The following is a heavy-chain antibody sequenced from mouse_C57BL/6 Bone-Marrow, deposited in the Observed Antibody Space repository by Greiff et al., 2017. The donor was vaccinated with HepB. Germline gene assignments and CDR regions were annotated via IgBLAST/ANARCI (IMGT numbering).Heavy chain of an antibody. CDR1: GFTFSSYT. D-gene: IGHD1-1*01. J-gene: IGHJ1*03. CDR3: ARQRTVVAKDWYFDV. CDR2: ISGGGGNT. V-gene: IGHV5-9*01. Sequence: EVKLVESGGGLVKPGGSLKLSCAASGFTFSSYTMSWVRQTPEKRLEWVATISGGGGNTYYPDSVKGRFTISRDNAKNTLYLQMSSLRSEDTALYYWARQRTVVAKDWYFDVWGTGTTVTVS.